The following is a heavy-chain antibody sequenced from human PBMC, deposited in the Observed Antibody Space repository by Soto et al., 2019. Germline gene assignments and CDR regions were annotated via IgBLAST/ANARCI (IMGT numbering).Heavy chain of an antibody. CDR2: ISSGSDTI. CDR3: ARDRAAGGY. J-gene: IGHJ4*02. V-gene: IGHV3-48*03. Sequence: GGSLRLSCAASGFSFSTYEMNWVRQAPGKGLEWVAYISSGSDTIHYADSVRGRFTVSRDNAKNSLYLQMNSLRVEDTALYYCARDRAAGGYWGQGALVTVSS. D-gene: IGHD6-13*01. CDR1: GFSFSTYE.